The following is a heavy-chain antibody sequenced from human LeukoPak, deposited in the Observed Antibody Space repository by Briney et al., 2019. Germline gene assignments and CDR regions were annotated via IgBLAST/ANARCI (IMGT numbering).Heavy chain of an antibody. D-gene: IGHD2-21*02. J-gene: IGHJ3*01. CDR2: IKQDGSDK. Sequence: PGGSLRLSCAASGFTFSGYWMSWVRQAPGKGLEWVASIKQDGSDKYYVDSVKGRFTISRDNAKKTLFLQMNSLKTEDTAVYYCARAGLVVVTAKKSDAFDVWGQGTMVTVSS. CDR3: ARAGLVVVTAKKSDAFDV. CDR1: GFTFSGYW. V-gene: IGHV3-7*05.